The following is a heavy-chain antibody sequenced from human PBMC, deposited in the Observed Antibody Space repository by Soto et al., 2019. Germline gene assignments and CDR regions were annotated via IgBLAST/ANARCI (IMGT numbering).Heavy chain of an antibody. CDR1: GGTFSSSG. V-gene: IGHV1-69*11. CDR3: ARWPQPRYTADPYAVDV. D-gene: IGHD3-16*02. Sequence: QVHLVQSGTEVKKPGSSVKVSCKASGGTFSSSGFSWVRQAPGQGLEWMGMIVPSLDTTNYAQKFQARVTITADEVTSTAYMELRRLRSEDTAVYYCARWPQPRYTADPYAVDVSGQGTRVIVSS. CDR2: IVPSLDTT. J-gene: IGHJ6*02.